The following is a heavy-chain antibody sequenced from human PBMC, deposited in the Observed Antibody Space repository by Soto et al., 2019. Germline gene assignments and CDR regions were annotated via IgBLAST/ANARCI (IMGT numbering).Heavy chain of an antibody. Sequence: QVQLVQSGAEVKKPGASVKVSCKASGYTFTSYYMHWVRQAPGQGLEWMGIIYPSDGSTTYAQNFQGRVTMTRDTSTSTVYMELSSLRSEDTAVYYCARAQFPRDAFDIWGQGTLVTVSS. V-gene: IGHV1-46*01. J-gene: IGHJ3*02. CDR3: ARAQFPRDAFDI. CDR2: IYPSDGST. CDR1: GYTFTSYY.